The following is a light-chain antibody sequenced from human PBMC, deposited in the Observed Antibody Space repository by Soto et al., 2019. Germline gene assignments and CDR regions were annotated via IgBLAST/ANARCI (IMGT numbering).Light chain of an antibody. V-gene: IGLV1-51*01. CDR3: GTWDNSLSVVV. CDR2: DNN. J-gene: IGLJ3*02. CDR1: SSNIGDNY. Sequence: QSVLTQPPSVSAAPGQKVTISCSGSSSNIGDNYVSWYQQFPGTAPKLFIYDNNERPSGIPDRFSGSKSGTSATLGITGLQTGDEADYYCGTWDNSLSVVVFGGGTKLTVL.